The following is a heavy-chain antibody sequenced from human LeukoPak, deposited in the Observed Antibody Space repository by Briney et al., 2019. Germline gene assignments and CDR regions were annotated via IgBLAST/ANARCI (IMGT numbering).Heavy chain of an antibody. D-gene: IGHD3-9*01. CDR3: ARHYDILTGYPLYYFDY. CDR1: GYSISSGYY. J-gene: IGHJ4*02. Sequence: SETLSLTCTVSGYSISSGYYWGWIRQPPGKGLEWIGSIYHSGSTYYNPSLKSRVTISVDTSKNQFSLKLSSVTAADTAVYYCARHYDILTGYPLYYFDYWGQGTLVTVSS. CDR2: IYHSGST. V-gene: IGHV4-38-2*02.